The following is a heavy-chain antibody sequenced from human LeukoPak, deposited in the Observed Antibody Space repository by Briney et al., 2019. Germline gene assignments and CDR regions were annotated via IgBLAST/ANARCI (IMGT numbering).Heavy chain of an antibody. Sequence: GRSLRLSCAASGFTINTYGMHWVRQAPGKGLEWVAVISHDGGKIYYADYVKGRFTTSRDNSKNTVSLQMNSLRPEDTAVYYCATRGFSYDIPLGYWGRGTLVIVSS. CDR1: GFTINTYG. CDR2: ISHDGGKI. CDR3: ATRGFSYDIPLGY. V-gene: IGHV3-30*03. J-gene: IGHJ4*02. D-gene: IGHD3-22*01.